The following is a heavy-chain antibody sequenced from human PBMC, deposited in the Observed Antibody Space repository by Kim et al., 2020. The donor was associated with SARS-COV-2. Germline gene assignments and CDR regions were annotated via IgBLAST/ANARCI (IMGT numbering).Heavy chain of an antibody. Sequence: SEKYHVDSVKGRFTISKDNSKNTLYLQMNSLRGDDTAIYYCARMYYGILDYWGQGTLVTVSS. CDR2: SEK. J-gene: IGHJ4*02. D-gene: IGHD3-10*01. CDR3: ARMYYGILDY. V-gene: IGHV3-33*01.